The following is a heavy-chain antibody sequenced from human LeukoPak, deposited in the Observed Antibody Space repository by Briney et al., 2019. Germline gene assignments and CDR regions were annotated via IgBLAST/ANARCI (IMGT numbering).Heavy chain of an antibody. V-gene: IGHV1-69*04. J-gene: IGHJ4*02. CDR1: GYTFTSYD. Sequence: GASVKVSCKASGYTFTSYDINWVRQATGQGLEWMGRIIPTLGIASYAQKFQGRVTITADKSTSTAYMELSSLRSEDTAVYYCAGGLRYFDWLFDYWGQGTLVTVSS. D-gene: IGHD3-9*01. CDR3: AGGLRYFDWLFDY. CDR2: IIPTLGIA.